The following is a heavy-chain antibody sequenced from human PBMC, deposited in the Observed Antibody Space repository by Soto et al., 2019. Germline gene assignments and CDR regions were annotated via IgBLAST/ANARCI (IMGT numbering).Heavy chain of an antibody. CDR1: GYTFTSYG. CDR2: ISAYNGNT. D-gene: IGHD6-13*01. Sequence: QVQLVQSGAEVKKPGASVKVSCKASGYTFTSYGISWVRQAPGQGLEWMGWISAYNGNTNYAQKLQGRVTMTTDTSTSTAYMELRSLRSDDTAVYYCATDLALLIAAAGPQGDYWGQGTLVTVSS. CDR3: ATDLALLIAAAGPQGDY. V-gene: IGHV1-18*01. J-gene: IGHJ4*02.